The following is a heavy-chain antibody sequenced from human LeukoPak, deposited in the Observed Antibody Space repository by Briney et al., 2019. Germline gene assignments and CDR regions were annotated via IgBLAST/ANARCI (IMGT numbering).Heavy chain of an antibody. Sequence: PGGSLRLSYAASGFTFSSYSMNWVRQAPGKGLEWVSSISSSSSYIYYADSVKGRFTISRDNAKNSLYLQMNSLRAEDTAVYYCARDRSAGTEFDYWGQGTLVTVSS. CDR3: ARDRSAGTEFDY. CDR1: GFTFSSYS. D-gene: IGHD6-19*01. J-gene: IGHJ4*02. V-gene: IGHV3-21*01. CDR2: ISSSSSYI.